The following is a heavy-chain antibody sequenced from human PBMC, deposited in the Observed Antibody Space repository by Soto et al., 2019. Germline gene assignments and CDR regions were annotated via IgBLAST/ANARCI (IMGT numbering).Heavy chain of an antibody. J-gene: IGHJ4*01. D-gene: IGHD6-19*01. CDR1: GYSISSGSY. Sequence: SETLSLTCTVSGYSISSGSYCACIRQPPGKGPEWIASIYHGGTTFYNPSLKSRITISVDTSNNQFSLKLTSVTAADTAVYYCARVHVMAVAGSTFDYWGHGTLVTVSS. V-gene: IGHV4-38-2*02. CDR3: ARVHVMAVAGSTFDY. CDR2: IYHGGTT.